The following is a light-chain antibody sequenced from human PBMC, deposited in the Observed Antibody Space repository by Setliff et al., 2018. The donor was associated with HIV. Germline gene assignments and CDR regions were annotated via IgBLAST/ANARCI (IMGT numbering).Light chain of an antibody. CDR2: QAT. CDR1: SSDIGRYNL. Sequence: QSALTQPASVSGSPGQSITISCTGTSSDIGRYNLVSWYQQYPGKAPKLMIYQATKRPSGVSNRFSGSESGNTASLTISGLQAEDEADYYCCSNTGSNTYVFGSGTK. CDR3: CSNTGSNTYV. V-gene: IGLV2-23*01. J-gene: IGLJ1*01.